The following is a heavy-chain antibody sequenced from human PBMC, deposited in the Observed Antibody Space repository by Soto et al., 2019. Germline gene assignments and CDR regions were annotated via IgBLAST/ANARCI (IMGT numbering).Heavy chain of an antibody. Sequence: QAGGSLRLSCAASGFTFSTYSTHWVRQAPGKVLEWVAVISYDGSNKFYADSVKGRITISRDNSKNTLYLQMNSLRAEDTAVYYCARDKGGLLYYFDYWGRGTLVTVSS. CDR1: GFTFSTYS. D-gene: IGHD2-15*01. J-gene: IGHJ4*02. CDR3: ARDKGGLLYYFDY. V-gene: IGHV3-30-3*01. CDR2: ISYDGSNK.